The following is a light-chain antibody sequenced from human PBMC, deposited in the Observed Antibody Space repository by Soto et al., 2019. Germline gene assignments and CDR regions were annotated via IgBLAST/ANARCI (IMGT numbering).Light chain of an antibody. CDR3: CSYAGSYTYV. V-gene: IGLV2-11*01. CDR2: DVS. Sequence: QSALTQPRSVSGSPGQSVTISCTGTSSDVGGYNYVSWYQQHPGKAPKLMIYDVSKRPSGVPDRFSGSKSGNTASLTISGLQDEDEADYYCCSYAGSYTYVLGTGTKVTV. J-gene: IGLJ1*01. CDR1: SSDVGGYNY.